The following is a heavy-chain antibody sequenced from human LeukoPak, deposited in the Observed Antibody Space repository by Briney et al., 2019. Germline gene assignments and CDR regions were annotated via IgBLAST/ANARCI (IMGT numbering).Heavy chain of an antibody. CDR2: INSDGSST. CDR1: GFTFSSYW. Sequence: QTGGSLRLSCAASGFTFSSYWMHWVRQAPGKGLVWVSRINSDGSSTSYADSVKGRFTISRDNAKNSLDLQMNSLRVEDTAVYYCVRDRHYIGNRGVRFPYWGQGALVTVSS. CDR3: VRDRHYIGNRGVRFPY. J-gene: IGHJ4*02. D-gene: IGHD3-10*01. V-gene: IGHV3-74*01.